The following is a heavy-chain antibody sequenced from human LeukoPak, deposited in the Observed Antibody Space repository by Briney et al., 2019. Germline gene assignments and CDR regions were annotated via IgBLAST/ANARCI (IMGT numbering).Heavy chain of an antibody. CDR2: MSDDGSSQ. CDR1: GFTFFSYG. CDR3: AKARSVGPLFYYYYSMDV. J-gene: IGHJ6*02. D-gene: IGHD2-21*01. V-gene: IGHV3-30*18. Sequence: GGSLRLSCAASGFTFFSYGLHWVRQAPGKGLEWVAVMSDDGSSQYYADSVKGRFTISRDNPKNTLYLQMNSLRAEDTAVYYCAKARSVGPLFYYYYSMDVWGQGTTVTVSS.